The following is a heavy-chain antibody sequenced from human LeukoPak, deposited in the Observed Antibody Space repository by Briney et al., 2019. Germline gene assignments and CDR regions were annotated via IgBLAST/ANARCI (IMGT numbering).Heavy chain of an antibody. CDR2: VYYSGTT. J-gene: IGHJ4*02. V-gene: IGHV4-39*07. D-gene: IGHD5-12*01. CDR1: GGSISSTTYY. Sequence: SETLSLTCTVSGGSISSTTYYWGWIRQPPGKELEWIGSVYYSGTTYYNPSLRGRVTISVDTSKKQFSLKLRSVTAADTAVYYCARVSGYDWESFYDYWGQGTLVTVSS. CDR3: ARVSGYDWESFYDY.